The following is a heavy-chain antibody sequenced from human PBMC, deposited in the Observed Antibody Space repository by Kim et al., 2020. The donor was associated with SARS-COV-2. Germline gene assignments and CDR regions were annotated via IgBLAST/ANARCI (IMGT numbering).Heavy chain of an antibody. D-gene: IGHD3-10*01. J-gene: IGHJ4*02. CDR1: GGSFSGYY. CDR3: ARGRRAYYGPGYFDY. Sequence: SETLSLTCAVYGGSFSGYYWSWIRQPPGKGLEWIGEINHSGSTNYNPSLKSRVTISVDTSKNQFSLKLSSVTAADTAVYYCARGRRAYYGPGYFDYWGQGTLVTVSS. CDR2: INHSGST. V-gene: IGHV4-34*01.